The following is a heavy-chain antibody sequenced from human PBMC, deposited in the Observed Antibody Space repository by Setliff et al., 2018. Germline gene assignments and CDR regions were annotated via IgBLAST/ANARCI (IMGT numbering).Heavy chain of an antibody. CDR3: ARAPPKIVVTVAALDY. D-gene: IGHD2-15*01. Sequence: ASVKVSCKASGYTFTSYSITWVRQAPGRGLEWMAWISAYNGYIVYAQKFQGRVTVTTDTSTSTAYMELRSLRSDDTAVYYCARAPPKIVVTVAALDYWGQGALVTAPQ. V-gene: IGHV1-18*01. J-gene: IGHJ4*02. CDR2: ISAYNGYI. CDR1: GYTFTSYS.